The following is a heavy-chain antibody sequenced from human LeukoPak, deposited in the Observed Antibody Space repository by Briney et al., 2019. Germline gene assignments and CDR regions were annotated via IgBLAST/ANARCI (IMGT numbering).Heavy chain of an antibody. Sequence: SVKVSCKASGGTFSSYAISWVRQAPGQGLEWMGGIIPIFGTANYAQKFQGRVTITTDESTSTAYMELSSLRSEDTAVYFCARNPIAMVRGVIRDNWFDPWGQGTLVTVSS. V-gene: IGHV1-69*05. CDR2: IIPIFGTA. J-gene: IGHJ5*02. CDR3: ARNPIAMVRGVIRDNWFDP. D-gene: IGHD3-10*01. CDR1: GGTFSSYA.